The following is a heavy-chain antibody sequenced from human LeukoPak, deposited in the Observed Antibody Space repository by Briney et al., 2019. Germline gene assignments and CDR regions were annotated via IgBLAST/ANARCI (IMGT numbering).Heavy chain of an antibody. J-gene: IGHJ3*02. CDR1: GYTLTELS. CDR2: IIPIFGTA. Sequence: GASVKVSCKVSGYTLTELSMHWVRQAPGQGLEWMGGIIPIFGTANYAQKFQGRVTITADKSTSTAYMELSSLRSEDTAVYYCARGYSSGWLDAFDIWGQGTMVTVSS. D-gene: IGHD6-19*01. V-gene: IGHV1-69*06. CDR3: ARGYSSGWLDAFDI.